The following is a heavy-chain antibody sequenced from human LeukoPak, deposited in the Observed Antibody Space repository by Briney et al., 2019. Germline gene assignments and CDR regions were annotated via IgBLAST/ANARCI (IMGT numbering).Heavy chain of an antibody. D-gene: IGHD2-15*01. CDR2: IYYSGST. CDR3: ARGYYYFDY. J-gene: IGHJ4*02. Sequence: SETLSLTCTVSGGSISSYFWSWIRQPPGKGLEWIGYIYYSGSTNYNPSLKSRVTISIDESKTQFSLRLSSVTAADTAVYYCARGYYYFDYWGQGTLVTVSS. CDR1: GGSISSYF. V-gene: IGHV4-59*08.